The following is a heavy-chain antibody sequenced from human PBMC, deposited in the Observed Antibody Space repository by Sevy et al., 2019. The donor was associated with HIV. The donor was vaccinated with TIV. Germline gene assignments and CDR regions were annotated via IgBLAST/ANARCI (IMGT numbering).Heavy chain of an antibody. D-gene: IGHD3-3*01. CDR1: GGTFSSYA. CDR2: IIPIFGTA. J-gene: IGHJ6*02. V-gene: IGHV1-69*13. CDR3: ARVQGGFLEWLNDYYYYYGMDV. Sequence: ASVKVSCKASGGTFSSYAISWVRQAPGQGLEWMGGIIPIFGTANYAQKFQGRVTITADESTSTAYMELGSLRSEDTAVYYCARVQGGFLEWLNDYYYYYGMDVWGQGTTVTVSS.